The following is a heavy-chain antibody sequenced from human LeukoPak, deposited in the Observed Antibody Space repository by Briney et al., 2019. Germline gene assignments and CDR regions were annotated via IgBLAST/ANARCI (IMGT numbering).Heavy chain of an antibody. V-gene: IGHV3-11*01. CDR1: GFTFDDYA. CDR2: ISSSGSTI. D-gene: IGHD6-19*01. Sequence: PGGSLRLSCAASGFTFDDYAMHWVRQAPGKGLEWVSYISSSGSTIYYADSVKGRFTISRDNAKNSLYLQMNSLRAEDTAVYYCAREGIAVAAAFDYWGQGTLVTVSS. J-gene: IGHJ4*02. CDR3: AREGIAVAAAFDY.